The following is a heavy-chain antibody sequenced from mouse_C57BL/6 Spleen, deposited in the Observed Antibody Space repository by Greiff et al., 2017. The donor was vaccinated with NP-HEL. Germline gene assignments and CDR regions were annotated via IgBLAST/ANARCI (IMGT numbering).Heavy chain of an antibody. CDR3: AREGVITTGYFDY. CDR1: GYAFSSSW. CDR2: IYPGDGDT. V-gene: IGHV1-82*01. J-gene: IGHJ2*01. Sequence: VQLQQSGPELVKPGASVKISCKASGYAFSSSWMNWVKQRPGKGLEWIGRIYPGDGDTNYNGKFKGKGTLTADKSSSTAYMQLSSLTSEDSAVYFCAREGVITTGYFDYWGQGTTLTVSS. D-gene: IGHD1-1*01.